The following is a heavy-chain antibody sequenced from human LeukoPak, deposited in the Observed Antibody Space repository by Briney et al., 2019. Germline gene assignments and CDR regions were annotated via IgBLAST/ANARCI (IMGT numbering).Heavy chain of an antibody. D-gene: IGHD5-24*01. CDR2: IYTSGST. J-gene: IGHJ4*02. Sequence: SQTPSLTCTVSGGSISSGSYYWSWIRQPAGKGLEWIGRIYTSGSTNYNPSLKSRVTISVGTSKNQFSLKLSSVTAADTAVYYCARHRSGWLQSSFDYWGQGTLVTVSS. V-gene: IGHV4-61*02. CDR3: ARHRSGWLQSSFDY. CDR1: GGSISSGSYY.